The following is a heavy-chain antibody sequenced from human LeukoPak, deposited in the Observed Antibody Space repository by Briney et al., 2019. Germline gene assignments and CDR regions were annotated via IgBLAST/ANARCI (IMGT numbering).Heavy chain of an antibody. CDR3: AREGYYGSGSPPSLYFDY. CDR2: TSSDLNVK. Sequence: GGSLGLSCAASGFTFRNYVIHWVRQAPGKGLEWVAVTSSDLNVKLYANSVKGRFTISRDNSRSTLYLQMNSLRPEDTAIYYCAREGYYGSGSPPSLYFDYWGQGTLVTVSS. D-gene: IGHD3-10*01. CDR1: GFTFRNYV. J-gene: IGHJ4*02. V-gene: IGHV3-30-3*01.